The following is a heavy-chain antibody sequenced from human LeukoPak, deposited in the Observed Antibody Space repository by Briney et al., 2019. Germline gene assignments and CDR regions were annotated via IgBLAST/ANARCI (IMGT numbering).Heavy chain of an antibody. CDR3: ARIYSSGWYFFDY. J-gene: IGHJ4*02. CDR1: GYTFIGYY. CDR2: IDPNSGGT. Sequence: GASVKVSCKASGYTFIGYYMHWVRQAPGQGLEWMGRIDPNSGGTNYAQKFQGRVTMTRDTSISTAYMELSRLRSDDTAVYYCARIYSSGWYFFDYWGQGTLVTVSS. V-gene: IGHV1-2*06. D-gene: IGHD6-19*01.